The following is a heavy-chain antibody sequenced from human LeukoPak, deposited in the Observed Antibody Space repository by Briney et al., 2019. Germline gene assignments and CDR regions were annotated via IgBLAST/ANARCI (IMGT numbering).Heavy chain of an antibody. V-gene: IGHV3-66*01. Sequence: GGSLRLSFVASGLIVSSNYMTWVRQAPGKGLEWVSIINSAGSIDYADSVKGRFTISRDNSKNTVYLQMNNVTGADTAVYYCAREGRGTDAYIWGQGTIVTVSS. J-gene: IGHJ3*02. CDR2: INSAGSI. D-gene: IGHD3-16*01. CDR1: GLIVSSNY. CDR3: AREGRGTDAYI.